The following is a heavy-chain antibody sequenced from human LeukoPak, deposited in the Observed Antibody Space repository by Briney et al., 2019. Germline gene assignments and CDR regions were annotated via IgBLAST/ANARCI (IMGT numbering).Heavy chain of an antibody. CDR1: GFTFSSYD. J-gene: IGHJ5*02. CDR2: IGTAGDT. Sequence: GGSLRLSCAASGFTFSSYDMHWVRQATGKGLEWVSAIGTAGDTYYPGSVKGRFTISRDNAKNSLYLQMNSLRAEDTALYYCAKERGKPGIAAAGEFDPWGQGTLVTVS. V-gene: IGHV3-13*01. D-gene: IGHD6-13*01. CDR3: AKERGKPGIAAAGEFDP.